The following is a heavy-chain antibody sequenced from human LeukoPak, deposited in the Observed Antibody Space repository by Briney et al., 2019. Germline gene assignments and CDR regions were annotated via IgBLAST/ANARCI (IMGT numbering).Heavy chain of an antibody. CDR3: ARDSNSYGSGATIDY. CDR1: GFTFRSYA. J-gene: IGHJ4*02. CDR2: IWYDGSNK. D-gene: IGHD3-10*01. Sequence: GGSLRLSCAASGFTFRSYAMSWVRQAPGKGLEWLTDIWYDGSNKYYTDSVKGRFTISRDNSKNTLYLQMSSLRAEDTAVYYCARDSNSYGSGATIDYWGQGTLVTVSS. V-gene: IGHV3-33*08.